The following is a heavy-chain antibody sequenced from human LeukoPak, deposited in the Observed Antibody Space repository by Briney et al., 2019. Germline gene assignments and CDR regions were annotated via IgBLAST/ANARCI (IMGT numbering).Heavy chain of an antibody. Sequence: ASVKVSCKASGYTFNTYGISWVRQAPGQGLEWMGWISTYNGDIKYVQNLRGRVTMTTDTSTSTAYMELMSLRSDDTAVYYCLRDAQRPRLTPDYWGQGTLVTVSS. CDR1: GYTFNTYG. D-gene: IGHD6-25*01. CDR3: LRDAQRPRLTPDY. V-gene: IGHV1-18*01. J-gene: IGHJ4*02. CDR2: ISTYNGDI.